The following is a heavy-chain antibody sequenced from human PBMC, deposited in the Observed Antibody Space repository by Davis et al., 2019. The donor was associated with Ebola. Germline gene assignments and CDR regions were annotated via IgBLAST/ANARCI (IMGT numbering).Heavy chain of an antibody. CDR1: GYTFTSYG. CDR2: ISGSEDNR. J-gene: IGHJ6*04. V-gene: IGHV1-18*01. Sequence: ASVKVSCKASGYTFTSYGISWVRQAPGQGLEWMGWISGSEDNRNYAPRFQGRITLTKDRATSTVYMELRSLTSDDTAVYYCARDLATSSGAHFFYFGMDVWGEGTSVAVSS. D-gene: IGHD3-10*01. CDR3: ARDLATSSGAHFFYFGMDV.